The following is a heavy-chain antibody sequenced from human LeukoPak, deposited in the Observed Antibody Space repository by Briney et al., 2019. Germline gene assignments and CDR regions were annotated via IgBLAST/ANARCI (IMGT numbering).Heavy chain of an antibody. CDR2: ISYDGSNK. J-gene: IGHJ3*02. D-gene: IGHD5-24*01. CDR1: GFTFSSYA. CDR3: ARDGGYGYNFYDAFDI. Sequence: GGSLRLSCAASGFTFSSYAMHWVRQAPGKGLEWXXVISYDGSNKYYADSVKGRFTISRDNSKNTLYLQMNSLRAEDTAVYYCARDGGYGYNFYDAFDIWGQGTMVTVSS. V-gene: IGHV3-30-3*01.